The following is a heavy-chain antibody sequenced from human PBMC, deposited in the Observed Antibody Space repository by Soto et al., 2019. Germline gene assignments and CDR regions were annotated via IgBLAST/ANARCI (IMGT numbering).Heavy chain of an antibody. D-gene: IGHD3-10*01. CDR3: ARDPQGSYCYIDY. CDR1: GFTFSSYA. Sequence: PGGSLRLSCAASGFTFSSYAMTWVRQAPGKGLEWVSVIGAGYSTYYADSVKGRFAISRDNSKNTLYLQMNSLRADDTAVYYCARDPQGSYCYIDYWGQGTPVTVSS. V-gene: IGHV3-23*01. CDR2: IGAGYST. J-gene: IGHJ4*02.